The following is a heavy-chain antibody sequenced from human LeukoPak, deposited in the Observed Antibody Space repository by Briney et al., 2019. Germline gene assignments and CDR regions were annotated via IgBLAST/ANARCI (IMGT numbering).Heavy chain of an antibody. J-gene: IGHJ4*02. Sequence: ASVKVSCKASGYTFTSYGISWVRQAPGQGLEWMGIINPSGGSTSYAQKFQGRVTMTRDMSTSTAYMELSRLRSDDTAVYYCARGQVARNYYGSGSYYTFDYWGQGTLVTVSS. CDR2: INPSGGST. CDR3: ARGQVARNYYGSGSYYTFDY. CDR1: GYTFTSYG. D-gene: IGHD3-10*01. V-gene: IGHV1-46*01.